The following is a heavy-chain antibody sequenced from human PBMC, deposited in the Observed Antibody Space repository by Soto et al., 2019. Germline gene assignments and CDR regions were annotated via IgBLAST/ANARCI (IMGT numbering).Heavy chain of an antibody. Sequence: GGSLRLSCAASGFTFSSYAVSWVRQAPGKGLEWVSAISGSGGSTYYADSVKGRFTISRDNSKNTLYLQMNSLRAEDTAVYYCIKQGSGYYSDYFDYWGQGTLVTVS. CDR1: GFTFSSYA. CDR2: ISGSGGST. D-gene: IGHD3-3*01. CDR3: IKQGSGYYSDYFDY. V-gene: IGHV3-23*01. J-gene: IGHJ4*02.